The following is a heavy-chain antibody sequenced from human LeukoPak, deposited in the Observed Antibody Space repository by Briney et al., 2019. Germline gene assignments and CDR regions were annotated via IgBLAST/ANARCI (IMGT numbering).Heavy chain of an antibody. D-gene: IGHD1-26*01. J-gene: IGHJ4*02. Sequence: GSLRLSCAASGFTVSSNYMSWIRQAPGKGLEWVSYISSSGSTIYYAGSVKGRFTISRDNAKNSLYLQMNSLRAEDTAVYYCARETEWELLGFDYWGQGILVTVSS. V-gene: IGHV3-11*01. CDR3: ARETEWELLGFDY. CDR2: ISSSGSTI. CDR1: GFTVSSNY.